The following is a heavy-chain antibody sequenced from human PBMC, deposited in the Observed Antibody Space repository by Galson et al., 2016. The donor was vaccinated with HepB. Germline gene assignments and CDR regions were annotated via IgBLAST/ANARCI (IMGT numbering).Heavy chain of an antibody. J-gene: IGHJ4*01. D-gene: IGHD4-11*01. CDR3: AKESPYSNVRQYYLEN. V-gene: IGHV3-23*01. CDR2: ISGVSDRT. Sequence: SLRLSCAASGFTFSNYAMSWVRQAPGKGPEWVSAISGVSDRTYYAGSMKDRFIISRDDSRNMLFLQLNSLRAEDPAIYYCAKESPYSNVRQYYLENWGLGTLVTVSS. CDR1: GFTFSNYA.